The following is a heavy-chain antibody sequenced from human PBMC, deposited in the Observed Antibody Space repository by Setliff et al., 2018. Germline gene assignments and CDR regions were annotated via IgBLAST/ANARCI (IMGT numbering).Heavy chain of an antibody. V-gene: IGHV1-69*13. CDR3: ARNGKAGRYYVPGTFDS. CDR1: GGTFSSYA. J-gene: IGHJ4*02. D-gene: IGHD1-26*01. Sequence: SVKVSCKASGGTFSSYAITWVRRAPGQGLEWMGGIIPILGTVNYAQKFQGRVTITADEPTSTAYMELSSLRSEDTAVYYCARNGKAGRYYVPGTFDSWGQGTLVTVSS. CDR2: IIPILGTV.